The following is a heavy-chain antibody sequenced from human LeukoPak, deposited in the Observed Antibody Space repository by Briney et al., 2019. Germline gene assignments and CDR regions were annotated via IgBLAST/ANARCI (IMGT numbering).Heavy chain of an antibody. CDR2: IIPIFGTA. CDR3: AKSSGDYFFDY. Sequence: ASVKVSCKASGGTFISYAISWVGQPPGKGLEWMGGIIPIFGTANYAQKFQGRVTITTDESTSTAYMELSSLRSEDTAVYYCAKSSGDYFFDYWGQGTLVTVSS. D-gene: IGHD3-22*01. CDR1: GGTFISYA. V-gene: IGHV1-69*05. J-gene: IGHJ4*02.